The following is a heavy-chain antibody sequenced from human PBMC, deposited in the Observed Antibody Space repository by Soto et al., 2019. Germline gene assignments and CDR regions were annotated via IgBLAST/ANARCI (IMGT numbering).Heavy chain of an antibody. CDR3: ARELLFYDSDGFSWDDAFDI. D-gene: IGHD3-22*01. J-gene: IGHJ3*02. CDR2: IYQSGST. Sequence: LSLTCAVSGGSLSSSAYSWSWIRQPPGKGLEWIGFIYQSGSTYYNPSLKSRVTMSLDRPKNQFSLKLSSVTAADTAVYYCARELLFYDSDGFSWDDAFDIWGQGTMVTGSS. CDR1: GGSLSSSAYS. V-gene: IGHV4-30-2*01.